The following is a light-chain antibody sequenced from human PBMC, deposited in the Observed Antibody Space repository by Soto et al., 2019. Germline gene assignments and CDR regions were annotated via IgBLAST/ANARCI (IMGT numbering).Light chain of an antibody. CDR2: EVS. Sequence: QSVLTQPASVSGSPGQSINISCIGTSSDIGNYTYVSWYQQFPGKAPELMMYEVSNRPSGVSTRFSGSKSGNTASLTISGLQAEDEADYYCSSYTSSSTNVFGTGTKVT. V-gene: IGLV2-14*01. J-gene: IGLJ1*01. CDR1: SSDIGNYTY. CDR3: SSYTSSSTNV.